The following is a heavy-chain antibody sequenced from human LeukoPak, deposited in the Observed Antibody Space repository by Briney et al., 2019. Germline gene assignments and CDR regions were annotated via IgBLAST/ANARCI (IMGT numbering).Heavy chain of an antibody. CDR2: IRASDDAT. CDR1: GFTFINYA. D-gene: IGHD7-27*01. V-gene: IGHV3-23*01. J-gene: IGHJ4*02. Sequence: TGGSLRLSCEASGFTFINYAMSWVRQAPGRGLEWVSTIRASDDATYYADSVKGRFTVSRDDSKNTLYLQMNSLRAEDTAVYYCAKDGGLWVSAHWGDSWGRGTLVTVSS. CDR3: AKDGGLWVSAHWGDS.